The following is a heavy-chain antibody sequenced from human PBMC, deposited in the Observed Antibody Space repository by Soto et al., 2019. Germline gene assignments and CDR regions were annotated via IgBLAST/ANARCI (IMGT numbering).Heavy chain of an antibody. V-gene: IGHV3-23*01. J-gene: IGHJ4*02. CDR1: GFTFSSYA. D-gene: IGHD6-19*01. CDR3: ATLSSGWLIDY. CDR2: ISGSGGST. Sequence: GGSLRLSCAASGFTFSSYAMSWVRQAPGKGLEWVSTISGSGGSTYYADSVKGRFTISRDISKNTLYLQMNSLRAEDTAVYYCATLSSGWLIDYWGQGTLVTVSS.